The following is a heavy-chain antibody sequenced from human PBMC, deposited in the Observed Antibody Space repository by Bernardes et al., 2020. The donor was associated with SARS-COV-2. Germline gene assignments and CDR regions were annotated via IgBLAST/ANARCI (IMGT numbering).Heavy chain of an antibody. CDR1: GYTFTNLG. V-gene: IGHV1-18*01. Sequence: ASVKVSCKASGYTFTNLGISWVRQAPGQGLEWMGWISPLNGDTNYAQKLQGRVTMTTDTSTSTAYLELRSLRSDDSAVYYCARDADIVAGVGAAPFDYLGQGTLVTVSS. J-gene: IGHJ4*02. D-gene: IGHD2-15*01. CDR2: ISPLNGDT. CDR3: ARDADIVAGVGAAPFDY.